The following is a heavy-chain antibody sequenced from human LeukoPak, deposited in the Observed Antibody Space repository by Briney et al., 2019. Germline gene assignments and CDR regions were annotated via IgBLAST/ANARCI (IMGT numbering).Heavy chain of an antibody. CDR2: ISGSGGIT. Sequence: GGSLRLSCAASGFTFSKFPMGWVRQAPDRGLQWVSSISGSGGITHYADSVKGRFTISRDNSKNTLYLEMNGLRTEDTAVYSCAKDIAARPRWFDPWGQGTLVAVSS. V-gene: IGHV3-23*01. D-gene: IGHD6-6*01. CDR1: GFTFSKFP. CDR3: AKDIAARPRWFDP. J-gene: IGHJ5*02.